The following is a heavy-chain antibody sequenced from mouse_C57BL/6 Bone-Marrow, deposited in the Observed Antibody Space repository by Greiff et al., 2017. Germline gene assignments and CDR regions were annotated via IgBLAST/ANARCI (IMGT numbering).Heavy chain of an antibody. CDR2: IHPTSGST. Sequence: QVQLQQPGAELVKPGASVKLSCKASGYTFTSYWMHWVKQRPGQGLEWIGMIHPTSGSTNYNEKFKSKATLTVDKSSSTAYMQLSSLTSEDSAVYYCARGITTVGPNYAMDYWGQGTSVTVSS. V-gene: IGHV1-64*01. J-gene: IGHJ4*01. D-gene: IGHD1-1*01. CDR3: ARGITTVGPNYAMDY. CDR1: GYTFTSYW.